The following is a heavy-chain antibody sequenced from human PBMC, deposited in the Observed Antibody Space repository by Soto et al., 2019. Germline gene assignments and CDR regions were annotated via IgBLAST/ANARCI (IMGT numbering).Heavy chain of an antibody. D-gene: IGHD3-16*01. CDR3: AREEAFRLGRGLAS. CDR2: IYYSGST. CDR1: GGSISSGGYS. Sequence: SETLSLTCTVSGGSISSGGYSWNWIRQHPGKGLEWIGYIYYSGSTYYNPSLKSRLTISIGTSENLFSLKLSSVTAADTAVYFWAREEAFRLGRGLASGGQGTRVPVSS. J-gene: IGHJ4*02. V-gene: IGHV4-31*03.